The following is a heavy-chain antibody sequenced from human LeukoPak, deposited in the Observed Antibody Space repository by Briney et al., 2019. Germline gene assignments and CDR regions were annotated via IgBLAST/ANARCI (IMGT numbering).Heavy chain of an antibody. Sequence: PGGSLRLSCAASGFTFSSYAMNWVRQAPGKGLEWVSSISSSSSYIYYADSVKGRFTISRDNAKNSLYLQMNSLRAEDTAVYYCARDLGNMVRGVIIDWGQGTLVTVSS. CDR3: ARDLGNMVRGVIID. J-gene: IGHJ4*02. V-gene: IGHV3-21*01. CDR1: GFTFSSYA. CDR2: ISSSSSYI. D-gene: IGHD3-10*01.